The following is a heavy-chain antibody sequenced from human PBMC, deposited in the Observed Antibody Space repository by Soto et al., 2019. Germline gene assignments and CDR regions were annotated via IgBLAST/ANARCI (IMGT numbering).Heavy chain of an antibody. D-gene: IGHD6-6*01. CDR1: GYTFTGYY. Sequence: QVQLVQSGAEVKKPGASVKVSCKASGYTFTGYYMHWVRQAPGQGLEWMGWINPNSGGTNYAQKFQGWATMTRDTSISPAYMELSRLRSDDTAVYYCARIGFSSSSRPYYGMDVWGQGTTVTVSS. CDR3: ARIGFSSSSRPYYGMDV. J-gene: IGHJ6*02. CDR2: INPNSGGT. V-gene: IGHV1-2*04.